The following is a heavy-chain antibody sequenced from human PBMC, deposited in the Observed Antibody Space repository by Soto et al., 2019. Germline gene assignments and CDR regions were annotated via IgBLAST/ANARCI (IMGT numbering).Heavy chain of an antibody. CDR1: GFTFSSYG. V-gene: IGHV3-30*18. Sequence: PGGSLRLSCAASGFTFSSYGMHWVRQAPGKGLEWVAVISYDGSNKYYADSVKGRFTISRDNSKNTLYLQMNSLRAEDTAVYYCAKDQAWSLGDWFDPWGQGTLVTVSS. CDR2: ISYDGSNK. J-gene: IGHJ5*02. CDR3: AKDQAWSLGDWFDP.